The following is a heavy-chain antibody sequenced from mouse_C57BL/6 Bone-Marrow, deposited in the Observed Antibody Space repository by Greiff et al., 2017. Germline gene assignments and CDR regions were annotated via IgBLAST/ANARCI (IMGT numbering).Heavy chain of an antibody. CDR1: GFNIKNTY. CDR2: IDPATGNT. Sequence: VQLKESVAELVRPGASVKLSCTASGFNIKNTYMHWVKQRPEQGLEWIGRIDPATGNTKYAPKFQGKATITADTSSNTAYLQLSSLTSEDTAIYYCARYYYGSSYRFAYWGQGTLVTVSA. J-gene: IGHJ3*01. D-gene: IGHD1-1*01. CDR3: ARYYYGSSYRFAY. V-gene: IGHV14-3*01.